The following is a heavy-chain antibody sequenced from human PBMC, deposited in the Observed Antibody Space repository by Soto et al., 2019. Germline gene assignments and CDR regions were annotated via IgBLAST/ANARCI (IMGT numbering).Heavy chain of an antibody. J-gene: IGHJ5*02. Sequence: QVQLQESGPGLVKPSETLSLTCTVSGGSVSSGSYYWSWIRQPPGKGRGGLGYFNYSGSTNSTPSLKSRDTISVDTSKNPFSLKLSSVTAADTAVYYCARNSPLLRFLEWLPLSGWFDPWGQGTLVTVSS. CDR1: GGSVSSGSYY. D-gene: IGHD3-3*01. CDR3: ARNSPLLRFLEWLPLSGWFDP. CDR2: FNYSGST. V-gene: IGHV4-61*01.